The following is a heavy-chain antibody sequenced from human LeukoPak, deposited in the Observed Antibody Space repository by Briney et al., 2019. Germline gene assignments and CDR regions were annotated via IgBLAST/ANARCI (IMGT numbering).Heavy chain of an antibody. CDR1: GFTFSSYS. D-gene: IGHD5-12*01. V-gene: IGHV3-21*01. Sequence: PGGSLRLSCAASGFTFSSYSMNWARQAPGKGLEWVSSISSSSSYIYYADSVKGRFTISRDNAKNSLYLQMNSLRAEDTAVYYCARAHGADLMATVAGYDCWGQGTLVTVSS. J-gene: IGHJ4*02. CDR2: ISSSSSYI. CDR3: ARAHGADLMATVAGYDC.